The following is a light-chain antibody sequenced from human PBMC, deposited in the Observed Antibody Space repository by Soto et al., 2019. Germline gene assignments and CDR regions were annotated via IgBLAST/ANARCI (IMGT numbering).Light chain of an antibody. J-gene: IGKJ4*01. Sequence: AIQMTQSPSSLSASVGDRVTITCRASQGIRNDLGWYQQKPGKAPKLLIYAASSLQRGVPSRCSGSGSGTNFSLSINRLPTEDFATYYCLQDHIYPRTFGGGTKVEIK. V-gene: IGKV1-6*01. CDR3: LQDHIYPRT. CDR2: AAS. CDR1: QGIRND.